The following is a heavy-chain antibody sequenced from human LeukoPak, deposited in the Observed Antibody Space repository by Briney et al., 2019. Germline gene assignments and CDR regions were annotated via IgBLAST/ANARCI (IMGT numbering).Heavy chain of an antibody. Sequence: SETLSLTCAVYGGSFSGYDWSWIRQPPGKGLEWIGEINHSGSTNYNPSLKSRVTISVDTSKNQFSLKLSSVTAADTAVYYCARVIYGYWVDYWGQGTLVTVSS. V-gene: IGHV4-34*01. D-gene: IGHD5-24*01. J-gene: IGHJ4*02. CDR2: INHSGST. CDR1: GGSFSGYD. CDR3: ARVIYGYWVDY.